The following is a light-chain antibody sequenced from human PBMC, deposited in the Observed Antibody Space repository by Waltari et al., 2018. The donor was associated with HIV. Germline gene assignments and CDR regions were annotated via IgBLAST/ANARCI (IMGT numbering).Light chain of an antibody. CDR3: SSYTRSSTLGV. V-gene: IGLV2-14*03. Sequence: QSALTQPASVSGSPGQSITISCTGTSRDVGGYTHVSWYQQHPGTAPKLMIFGVSNRPSGVSNRFSGSKSGNTASLTISGLQAEDEADYYCSSYTRSSTLGVFGTGTKVTVL. CDR2: GVS. CDR1: SRDVGGYTH. J-gene: IGLJ1*01.